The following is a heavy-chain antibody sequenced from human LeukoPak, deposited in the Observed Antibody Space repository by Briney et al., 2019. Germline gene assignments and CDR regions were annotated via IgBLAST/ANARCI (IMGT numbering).Heavy chain of an antibody. J-gene: IGHJ4*02. CDR3: ARANRVSLYYFDY. D-gene: IGHD5/OR15-5a*01. CDR1: GGSISSSGYY. V-gene: IGHV4-39*02. CDR2: IYYSGTT. Sequence: SETLSLTCTVSGGSISSSGYYWGWIRQPPGKGLEWIGTIYYSGTTYYNPSLKSRVTISVDTPKNHFSLKLNSVTAADTAVYYCARANRVSLYYFDYWGQGTLVTVSS.